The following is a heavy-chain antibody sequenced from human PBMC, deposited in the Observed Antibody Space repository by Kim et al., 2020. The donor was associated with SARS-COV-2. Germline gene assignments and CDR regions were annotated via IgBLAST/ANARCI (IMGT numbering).Heavy chain of an antibody. Sequence: GGSLRLSCTASGFTFSNYAMTWVRHVAGEGLQWISSISHTGASTHSADSLKGRFTISRDNSESTVFLQMDRLAAEDTGIYYCAKNGRLGVIDSWGQGTLVTVS. CDR2: ISHTGAST. CDR1: GFTFSNYA. J-gene: IGHJ4*02. D-gene: IGHD7-27*01. V-gene: IGHV3-23*01. CDR3: AKNGRLGVIDS.